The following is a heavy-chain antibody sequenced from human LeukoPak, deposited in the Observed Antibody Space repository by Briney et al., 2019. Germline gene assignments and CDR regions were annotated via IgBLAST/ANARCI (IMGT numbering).Heavy chain of an antibody. V-gene: IGHV1-18*01. J-gene: IGHJ5*02. CDR2: ISAYNGNT. D-gene: IGHD2-2*01. CDR3: ARVGRYCSSTSCANWFDP. CDR1: GYTFTSYG. Sequence: ASVKVSCKASGYTFTSYGISRVRQAPGQGLEWMGWISAYNGNTNYAQKLQGRVTMTTDTSTSTAYMELRSLRSDDTAVYYCARVGRYCSSTSCANWFDPWGQGTLVTVSS.